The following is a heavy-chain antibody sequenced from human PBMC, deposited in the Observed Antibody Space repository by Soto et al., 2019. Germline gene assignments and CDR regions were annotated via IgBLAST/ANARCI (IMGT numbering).Heavy chain of an antibody. D-gene: IGHD2-2*01. Sequence: GASVKVSCKASGYTFTSYAMHWVRQAPGQRLEWMGWINAGNGNTKYSQKFQGRVTITRDTSASTAYMELSSLRSEDTAVYYCARVGLVPADLGIWFDPWGQGTLVTVSS. CDR2: INAGNGNT. V-gene: IGHV1-3*01. CDR1: GYTFTSYA. CDR3: ARVGLVPADLGIWFDP. J-gene: IGHJ5*02.